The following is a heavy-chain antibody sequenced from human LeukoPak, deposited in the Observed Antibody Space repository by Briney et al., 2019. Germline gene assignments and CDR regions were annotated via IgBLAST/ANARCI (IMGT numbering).Heavy chain of an antibody. CDR1: GFTFSSYA. Sequence: GGSLRLSCAASGFTFSSYAMHWVRQAPGKGLEWVAVISYDGSNKYYADSVKGRFTISRDNSKNTLHLQMNSLRAEDTAVYYCARDWNLGDYYGSGSHLNWGQGTLVTVSS. J-gene: IGHJ4*02. D-gene: IGHD3-10*01. V-gene: IGHV3-30*04. CDR2: ISYDGSNK. CDR3: ARDWNLGDYYGSGSHLN.